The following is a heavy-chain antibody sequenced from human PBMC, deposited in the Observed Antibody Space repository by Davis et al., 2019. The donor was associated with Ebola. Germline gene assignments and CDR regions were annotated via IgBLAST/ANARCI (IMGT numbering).Heavy chain of an antibody. D-gene: IGHD2-2*01. Sequence: ASVKVSCTASGYTFTGYYMHWVRQAPGQGLEWMGWINPNSGGTNYAQKFQGRVTMTRDTSISTAYMELSRLRSDDTAVYYCAVGGIVVVPAARHYYGMDVWGQGTTVTVSS. V-gene: IGHV1-2*02. CDR1: GYTFTGYY. CDR3: AVGGIVVVPAARHYYGMDV. CDR2: INPNSGGT. J-gene: IGHJ6*02.